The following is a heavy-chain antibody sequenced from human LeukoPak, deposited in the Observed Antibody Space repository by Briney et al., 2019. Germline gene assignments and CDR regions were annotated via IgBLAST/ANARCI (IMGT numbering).Heavy chain of an antibody. CDR3: AREGYYDSSGYLDY. CDR2: IYYNGNT. V-gene: IGHV4-39*07. CDR1: GGSISSNSYY. D-gene: IGHD3-22*01. J-gene: IGHJ4*02. Sequence: PSETLSLTCTVSGGSISSNSYYWGWIRQPPGEGLEWIGSIYYNGNTFHNPSLKSRVTISVDTSKNQFSLEVTSVTAADTAVYYCAREGYYDSSGYLDYWGQGTLVTVSS.